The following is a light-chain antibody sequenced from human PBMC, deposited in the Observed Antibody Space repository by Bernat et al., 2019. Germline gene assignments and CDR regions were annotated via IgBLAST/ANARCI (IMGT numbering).Light chain of an antibody. CDR2: SNN. Sequence: QSVLTQRPSASGTPGQRVTISSSGSSSNIGSNTVNWYQQPPGTASKLLIYSNNQRPSGVPDRFYGSKSGTSASLAISGLQSEDEADYYCAAWDDGLNGHWVFGGGTKLTVL. J-gene: IGLJ3*02. CDR3: AAWDDGLNGHWV. CDR1: SSNIGSNT. V-gene: IGLV1-44*01.